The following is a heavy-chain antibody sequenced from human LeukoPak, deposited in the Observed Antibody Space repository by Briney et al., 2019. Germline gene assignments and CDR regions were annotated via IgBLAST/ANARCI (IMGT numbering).Heavy chain of an antibody. J-gene: IGHJ4*02. CDR2: IYYSGRT. CDR1: GGSISSYY. V-gene: IGHV4-59*01. Sequence: PSETLSLTCTVSGGSISSYYWSWIRQPPGKGLEWIGYIYYSGRTNYNPSLKSRGTISVDTSKNQFSLKLSSVTAADTAVYYCARGGAAMANDYWGQGTLVTVSS. CDR3: ARGGAAMANDY. D-gene: IGHD5-18*01.